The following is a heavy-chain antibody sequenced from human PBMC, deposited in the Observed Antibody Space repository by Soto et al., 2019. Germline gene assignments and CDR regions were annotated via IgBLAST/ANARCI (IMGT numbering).Heavy chain of an antibody. Sequence: ASVKVSCKASGYTFTRSGISWVRQAPGQGLEWLGWINPDNGNTNYAQHLQGRVSLTTDTSTSTAYMDLRSLRSDDTAVYYCARDQGITTFRVYSTYYYGMDVWG. V-gene: IGHV1-18*01. CDR1: GYTFTRSG. D-gene: IGHD3-3*01. CDR2: INPDNGNT. CDR3: ARDQGITTFRVYSTYYYGMDV. J-gene: IGHJ6*02.